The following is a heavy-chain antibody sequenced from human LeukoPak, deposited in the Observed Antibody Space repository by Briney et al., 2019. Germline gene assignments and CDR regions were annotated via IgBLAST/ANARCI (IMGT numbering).Heavy chain of an antibody. J-gene: IGHJ4*02. CDR1: GGSISSYY. Sequence: SETLSLTCTVSGGSISSYYWSWIRQPAGKGLEWIGRIYSTGSTNYNPSLKSRVTMSVDTSKNQFSLRLRSVTAADTAVYYCARQIASAGTAGFDFWDQGALVTVSS. V-gene: IGHV4-4*07. CDR2: IYSTGST. CDR3: ARQIASAGTAGFDF. D-gene: IGHD6-13*01.